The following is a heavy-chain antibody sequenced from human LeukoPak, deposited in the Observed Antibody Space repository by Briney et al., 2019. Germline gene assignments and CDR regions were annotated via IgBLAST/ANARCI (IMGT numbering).Heavy chain of an antibody. J-gene: IGHJ3*02. CDR2: IYSGGST. Sequence: PGGSLRLSCAASGSTVSSNYMSWVRQAPGKGLEWVSVIYSGGSTYYADSVKGRFTISRDNSKNTLYLQMNSLRAEDTAVYYCARDRYYYDSGDAFDIWGQGTMVTVSS. V-gene: IGHV3-53*01. D-gene: IGHD3-22*01. CDR1: GSTVSSNY. CDR3: ARDRYYYDSGDAFDI.